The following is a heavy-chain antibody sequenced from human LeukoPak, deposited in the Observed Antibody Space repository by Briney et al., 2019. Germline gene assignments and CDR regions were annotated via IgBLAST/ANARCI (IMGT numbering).Heavy chain of an antibody. CDR2: ISSSSSYI. CDR3: ARSYDSSGYYYGY. J-gene: IGHJ4*02. V-gene: IGHV3-21*01. D-gene: IGHD3-22*01. Sequence: GGSLRLSCATSGFTFRSYWMSWVRQAPGKGLEWVSSISSSSSYIYYADSVKGRFTISRDNAKNSLYLQMNSLRAEDTAVYYCARSYDSSGYYYGYWGQGTLVTVSS. CDR1: GFTFRSYW.